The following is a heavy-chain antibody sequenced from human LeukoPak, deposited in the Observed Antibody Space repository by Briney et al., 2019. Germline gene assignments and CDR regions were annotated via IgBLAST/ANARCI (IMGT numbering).Heavy chain of an antibody. J-gene: IGHJ4*02. CDR2: IYYSGST. Sequence: SETLSLTSTVSVGSISSGAYYWSWIRHPPGKGLEWLGYIYYSGSTYYNPSLKSRVTISVDTSKAQFSLKLSSVTAADTAVYYCAREAYYYDSSGYYYTFAYFDYWGQGTLVTVSS. CDR1: VGSISSGAYY. D-gene: IGHD3-22*01. CDR3: AREAYYYDSSGYYYTFAYFDY. V-gene: IGHV4-30-4*01.